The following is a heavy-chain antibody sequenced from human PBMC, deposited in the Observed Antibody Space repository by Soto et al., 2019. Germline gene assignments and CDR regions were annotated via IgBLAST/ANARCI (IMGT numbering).Heavy chain of an antibody. CDR2: IILVFGSA. V-gene: IGHV1-69*13. Sequence: SAEARCEAPGDTYGSNSSSWVRQATSQGLEWMGGIILVFGSANYAQKFQGRVTITADESTSTAYMEPSSLRSQDTAVYFCARDDGCNYRYYDMEVSGQGTSVSVSS. J-gene: IGHJ6*02. CDR1: GDTYGSNS. CDR3: ARDDGCNYRYYDMEV. D-gene: IGHD4-4*01.